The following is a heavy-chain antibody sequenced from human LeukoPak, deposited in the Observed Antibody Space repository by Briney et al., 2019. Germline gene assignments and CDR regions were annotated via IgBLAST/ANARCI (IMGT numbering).Heavy chain of an antibody. J-gene: IGHJ4*02. CDR3: AKVGSGSPYYFDY. V-gene: IGHV3-74*01. Sequence: PGGSLRLSCATSGFTLSSFWMHWVRQPPGKGLVWVSRINSDATNTNYADSVKGRFTISRDNTKNTLYLQMNSLRAEDTAVYYCAKVGSGSPYYFDYWGQGTLVTVSS. D-gene: IGHD1-26*01. CDR1: GFTLSSFW. CDR2: INSDATNT.